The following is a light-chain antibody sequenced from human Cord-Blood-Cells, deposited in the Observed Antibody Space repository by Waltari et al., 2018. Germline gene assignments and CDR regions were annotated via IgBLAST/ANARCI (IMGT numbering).Light chain of an antibody. Sequence: QSALTQPRSVSGSPGQSVTISCTGTSSDVGGYNYVSWYQQHPGKAPKLMIYDVSKRPSGVPDRLSGSKSGNTASLTSSGLQAEDEAEYYCCSYAGSYTYVFGTGTKVTVL. CDR3: CSYAGSYTYV. CDR2: DVS. V-gene: IGLV2-11*01. CDR1: SSDVGGYNY. J-gene: IGLJ1*01.